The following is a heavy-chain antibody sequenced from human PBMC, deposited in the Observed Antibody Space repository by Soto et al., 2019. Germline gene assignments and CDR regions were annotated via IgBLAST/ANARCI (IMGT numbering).Heavy chain of an antibody. J-gene: IGHJ5*02. V-gene: IGHV3-21*01. Sequence: GGSLRLSSAASGFTFSSCNMHWVRQAPGKGLEWVSSLSSTSSYIYYTDSVKGRFTISRDNAKNSLYLQMNSLRDEDTAVYYCAREEDSSGWRNRYNWFDPWGQGTLVTVSS. CDR1: GFTFSSCN. CDR3: AREEDSSGWRNRYNWFDP. D-gene: IGHD6-19*01. CDR2: LSSTSSYI.